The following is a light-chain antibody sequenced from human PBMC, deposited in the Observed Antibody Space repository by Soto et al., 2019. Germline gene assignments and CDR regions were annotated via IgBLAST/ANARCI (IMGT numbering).Light chain of an antibody. Sequence: EIVLTQSPGTLSLSPGERATLSCRASQSVSSNYLAWYQQKPGQAPRLLIYGASCRATGIPDRFSGSGSGTDFTLTISRLEPEDFAVYYCQQYGGSPRVTFGGGTKVEIK. CDR3: QQYGGSPRVT. V-gene: IGKV3-20*01. CDR1: QSVSSNY. J-gene: IGKJ4*01. CDR2: GAS.